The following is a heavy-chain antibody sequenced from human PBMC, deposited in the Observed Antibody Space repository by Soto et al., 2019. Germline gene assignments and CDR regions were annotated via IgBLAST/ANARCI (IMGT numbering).Heavy chain of an antibody. CDR3: ARFGTPSTPGGY. Sequence: EVQLVESGGGLVKPGGSLRLSCAASGFTFSSYSMNWVRQAPGKGLEWVSSISISSSHIYYADSVKGRFTISRDNAKNSLYLQMNSLRAEDTAVYYCARFGTPSTPGGYWGQGTLVTVSS. D-gene: IGHD3-16*01. CDR1: GFTFSSYS. J-gene: IGHJ4*02. CDR2: ISISSSHI. V-gene: IGHV3-21*01.